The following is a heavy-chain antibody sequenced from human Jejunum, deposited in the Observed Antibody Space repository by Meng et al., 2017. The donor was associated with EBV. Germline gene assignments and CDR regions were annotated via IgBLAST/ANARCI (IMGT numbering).Heavy chain of an antibody. CDR2: INTKTGNP. CDR1: GYTFSSYA. J-gene: IGHJ4*02. Sequence: RVHIGSEFKKPGASVKVSCKASGYTFSSYAMNWVRRAPGQGLKWMGWINTKTGNPTYAQGFTGRFVFSLDTSVGTAYLQISSLKAEDTAVYYCARDWGGDYLDYWGQGTLVTVSS. D-gene: IGHD3-10*01. V-gene: IGHV7-4-1*02. CDR3: ARDWGGDYLDY.